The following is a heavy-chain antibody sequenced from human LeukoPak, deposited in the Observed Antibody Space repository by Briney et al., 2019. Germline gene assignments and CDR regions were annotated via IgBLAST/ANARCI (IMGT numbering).Heavy chain of an antibody. J-gene: IGHJ4*02. CDR2: ISPYNGHT. D-gene: IGHD3-10*01. Sequence: VASVKVSCKASGYTFTSYGISWVRQVPGQGLEWMGWISPYNGHTKYADKLQGRITMTTDTSTSTAYMELRSLRSDDTAVYSCARDRNNCGSGSYPSDYWGQGTLVTVSS. CDR3: ARDRNNCGSGSYPSDY. CDR1: GYTFTSYG. V-gene: IGHV1-18*01.